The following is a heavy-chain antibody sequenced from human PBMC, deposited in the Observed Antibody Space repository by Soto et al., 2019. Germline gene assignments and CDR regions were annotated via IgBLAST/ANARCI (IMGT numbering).Heavy chain of an antibody. J-gene: IGHJ6*02. D-gene: IGHD2-2*01. V-gene: IGHV1-69*13. CDR2: IIPIPGTA. CDR3: ARTQGSSTSLEIYYYYYYGMDV. CDR1: GGTFGSYA. Sequence: SVKVSFKASGGTFGSYAISWVRQAPGQGLEWMGGIIPIPGTANYAQKFQGRVTIAADESTSTAYMELSSLRSEDTAVYYCARTQGSSTSLEIYYYYYYGMDVWGQGTTVTVSS.